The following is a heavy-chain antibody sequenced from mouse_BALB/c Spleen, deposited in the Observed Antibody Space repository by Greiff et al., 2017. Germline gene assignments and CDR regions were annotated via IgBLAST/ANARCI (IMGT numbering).Heavy chain of an antibody. CDR2: ISSGGSYT. CDR3: ARDRAYHY. CDR1: GFTFSSYA. V-gene: IGHV5-9-4*01. D-gene: IGHD3-3*01. J-gene: IGHJ3*01. Sequence: EVQGVESGGGLVKPGGSLKLSCAASGFTFSSYAMSWVRQSPEKRLEWVAEISSGGSYTYYPDTVTGRFTISRDNAKNTLYLEMSSLRSEDTAMYYCARDRAYHYWGQGTLVTVSA.